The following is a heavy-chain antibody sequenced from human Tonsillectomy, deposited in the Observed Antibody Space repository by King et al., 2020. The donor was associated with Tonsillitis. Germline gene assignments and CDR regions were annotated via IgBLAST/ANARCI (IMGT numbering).Heavy chain of an antibody. D-gene: IGHD3-9*01. CDR3: ARRGDHDIFVWFGP. V-gene: IGHV1-2*02. CDR2: INPNSGGT. Sequence: QLVQSGAEVKNPGASVKVSCKASGYVFIDYYIHWVRQAPGQGLEWMGWINPNSGGTKYAQKFQGRVTMTRDTSISTAFMELSRLRSDDTAVYYCARRGDHDIFVWFGPWGQGTPGHRRL. J-gene: IGHJ5*02. CDR1: GYVFIDYY.